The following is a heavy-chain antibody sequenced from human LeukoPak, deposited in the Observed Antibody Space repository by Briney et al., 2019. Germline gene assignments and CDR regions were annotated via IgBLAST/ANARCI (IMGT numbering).Heavy chain of an antibody. Sequence: SETLSLTCTVSGGSISSSSYYWGWIRQPPGKGLEWTGSIFYSGSTYYNPTLKSRVTISVDTSKNQFSLKLSSVTASDTAVYYCARLGYCDSSSCYLHYHYYMDVWGKGTTVTVSS. D-gene: IGHD2-2*01. CDR3: ARLGYCDSSSCYLHYHYYMDV. CDR1: GGSISSSSYY. V-gene: IGHV4-39*01. J-gene: IGHJ6*03. CDR2: IFYSGST.